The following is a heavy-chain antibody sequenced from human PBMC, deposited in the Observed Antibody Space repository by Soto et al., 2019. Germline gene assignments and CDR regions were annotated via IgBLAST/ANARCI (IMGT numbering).Heavy chain of an antibody. CDR2: IIPIFGPA. V-gene: IGHV1-69*06. D-gene: IGHD3-10*01. J-gene: IGHJ4*02. CDR1: GGTFSSYV. CDR3: ARLEATGRVGY. Sequence: QVQLVQSGAEVKKPGSSVKVSCKASGGTFSSYVISWGRRAPGQGLEWMGGIIPIFGPANYAQKFQGRVTITADKATSTAYMELSSLRSEDTAVYYCARLEATGRVGYWGQGTLVTVSS.